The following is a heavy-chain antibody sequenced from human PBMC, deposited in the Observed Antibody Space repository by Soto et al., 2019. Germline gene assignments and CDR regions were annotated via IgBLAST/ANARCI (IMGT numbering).Heavy chain of an antibody. J-gene: IGHJ3*02. CDR1: GGSVRTYY. CDR3: ARGPFRHSYYPHAFDI. Sequence: TSETLSLTCAVYGGSVRTYYWSWIRQPPGKGLEWIGEINHSGSTNYNPSLKSRVTVSIDTSKNQFSLKLSSVTAADTSVYYCARGPFRHSYYPHAFDIWGQGTMVTVSS. D-gene: IGHD3-10*01. V-gene: IGHV4-34*01. CDR2: INHSGST.